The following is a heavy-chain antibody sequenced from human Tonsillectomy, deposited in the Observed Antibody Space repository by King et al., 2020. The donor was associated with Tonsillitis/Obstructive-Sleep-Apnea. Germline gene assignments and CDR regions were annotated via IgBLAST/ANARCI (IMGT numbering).Heavy chain of an antibody. CDR3: AREARDYDFWSGSNWYFDL. J-gene: IGHJ2*01. Sequence: VQLVESGGGLIQPGGSLRLSCAASGFTVSSNYMSWVRQAPGKGLEWDSVIYSGGSTYYADSVKGRFTISRDNSKNTLYLQMNSLRAEDTAVYYCAREARDYDFWSGSNWYFDLWGRGTLVTVSS. D-gene: IGHD3-3*01. CDR1: GFTVSSNY. CDR2: IYSGGST. V-gene: IGHV3-53*01.